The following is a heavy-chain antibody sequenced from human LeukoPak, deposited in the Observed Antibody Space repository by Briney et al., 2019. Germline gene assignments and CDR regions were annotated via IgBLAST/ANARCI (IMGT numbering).Heavy chain of an antibody. CDR2: IYPCHSDT. D-gene: IGHD3-16*01. CDR3: ARPAAGEMEYYFDY. V-gene: IGHV5-51*01. J-gene: IGHJ4*02. Sequence: IIYPCHSDTRYSPSFQGQVTISADKSISTAYFQWSSLKASDTAMYYCARPAAGEMEYYFDYWGQGTXVTVSS.